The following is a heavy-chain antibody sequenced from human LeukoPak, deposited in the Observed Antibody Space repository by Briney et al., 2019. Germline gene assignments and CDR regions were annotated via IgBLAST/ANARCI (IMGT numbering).Heavy chain of an antibody. V-gene: IGHV3-30*18. CDR1: GFTFSSCG. J-gene: IGHJ3*02. Sequence: GRSLRLSCAASGFTFSSCGMHWVRQAPGKGLEWVALISYDGGKKYYADSVKGRFTISRDNSKNTLYLQMNSLIPDDTAVYYCAKGRQQWWTLDALDIWGQGTMVTVSS. D-gene: IGHD5-18*01. CDR2: ISYDGGKK. CDR3: AKGRQQWWTLDALDI.